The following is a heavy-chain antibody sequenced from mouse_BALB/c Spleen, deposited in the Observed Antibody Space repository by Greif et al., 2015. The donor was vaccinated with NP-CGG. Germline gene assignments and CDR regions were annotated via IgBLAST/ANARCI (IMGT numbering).Heavy chain of an antibody. V-gene: IGHV1S130*01. CDR3: AGDWYFDY. J-gene: IGHJ2*01. D-gene: IGHD4-1*01. CDR1: GYTFTSSW. CDR2: IHPNSGNT. Sequence: QVQLKESGSVLVRPGASVKLSCKASGYTFTSSWMHWAKQRPGQGLEWIGEIHPNSGNTNYNEKFKGKATLTVDTPSSTAYVDLSSLTSEDSAVYYCAGDWYFDYWGQGTTLTVSS.